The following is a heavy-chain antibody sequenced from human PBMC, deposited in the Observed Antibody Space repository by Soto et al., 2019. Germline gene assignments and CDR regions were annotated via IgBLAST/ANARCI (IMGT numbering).Heavy chain of an antibody. CDR2: VSTYDGNT. CDR1: GYRFSRYG. D-gene: IGHD2-21*01. Sequence: QVQLVQSGGEVKEPGASVKVSCKASGYRFSRYGINWVRQAPGQGLEWMGWVSTYDGNTQYAQKFQGRITMTTDTSTNTVYLELSSLTSDDTAVYYCARDEEDANLMIVVLPGDYWGQGTLVSVSS. CDR3: ARDEEDANLMIVVLPGDY. J-gene: IGHJ4*02. V-gene: IGHV1-18*01.